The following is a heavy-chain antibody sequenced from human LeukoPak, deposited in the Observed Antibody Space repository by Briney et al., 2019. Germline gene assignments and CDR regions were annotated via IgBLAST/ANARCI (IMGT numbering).Heavy chain of an antibody. D-gene: IGHD4-17*01. CDR1: GGSFSGYY. CDR3: ARTLDYGDIDY. J-gene: IGHJ4*02. CDR2: IYHSGST. V-gene: IGHV4-34*01. Sequence: PSETLSLTCAVYGGSFSGYYWSWIRQPPGKGLEWIGSIYHSGSTYYNPSLKSRVTISVDTSKNQFSLKLSSVTAADTAVYYCARTLDYGDIDYWGQGTLVTVSS.